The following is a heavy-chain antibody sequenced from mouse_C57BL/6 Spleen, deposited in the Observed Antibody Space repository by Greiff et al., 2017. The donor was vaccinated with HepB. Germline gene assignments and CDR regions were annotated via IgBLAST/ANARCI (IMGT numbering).Heavy chain of an antibody. J-gene: IGHJ1*03. CDR1: GFNIKDYY. CDR2: IDPEDGDT. CDR3: TTFYGSSYWYFDV. D-gene: IGHD1-1*01. Sequence: EVQLQQSGAELVRPGASVKLSCTASGFNIKDYYMHWVKQRPEQGLEWIGRIDPEDGDTEYAPKFQGKATMTADTSSNTAYLQLSSLTSEDTAVYYCTTFYGSSYWYFDVWGTRTTVTVSS. V-gene: IGHV14-1*01.